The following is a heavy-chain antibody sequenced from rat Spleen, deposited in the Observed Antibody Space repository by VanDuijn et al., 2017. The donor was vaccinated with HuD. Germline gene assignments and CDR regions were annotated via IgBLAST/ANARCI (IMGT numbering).Heavy chain of an antibody. D-gene: IGHD1-1*01. V-gene: IGHV5-27*01. J-gene: IGHJ2*01. CDR1: GFTFSSFW. Sequence: EVQLVESGGGLVQPGRSLKLSCITSGFTFSSFWMYWIRQAPTKGLEWVAYISTGGGSTYYRDSVKGRFTISRDNAKSTLYLQMDSLRSEDTATYYCARARYSGGRLDYWGQGVMVTVSS. CDR2: ISTGGGST. CDR3: ARARYSGGRLDY.